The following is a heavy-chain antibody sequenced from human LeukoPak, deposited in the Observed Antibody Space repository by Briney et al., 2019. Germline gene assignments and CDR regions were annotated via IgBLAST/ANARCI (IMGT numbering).Heavy chain of an antibody. D-gene: IGHD6-13*01. CDR3: ATIAAADRAWFDP. Sequence: ASVKVSCKVSGYTLTELSMHWVRQAPGKGLEWMGGFDPEDGETIYAQKFQGRVTMTEDTSTDTACMELSSLRSEDTAVYYCATIAAADRAWFDPWGQGTLVTVSS. J-gene: IGHJ5*02. V-gene: IGHV1-24*01. CDR2: FDPEDGET. CDR1: GYTLTELS.